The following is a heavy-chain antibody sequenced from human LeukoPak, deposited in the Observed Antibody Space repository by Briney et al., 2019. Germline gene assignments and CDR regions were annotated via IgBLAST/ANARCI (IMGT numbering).Heavy chain of an antibody. CDR2: IRYDGSNK. CDR3: AKDPDAIVTGYRYYFDY. Sequence: AGGSLRLSCAASGFTFSSYGMHWVRQAPGKGLGWVAFIRYDGSNKYYADSVKGRFTITRVNSTNPLYLQLNSLRAQDTALYYCAKDPDAIVTGYRYYFDYWGQGTLVTVSS. J-gene: IGHJ4*02. V-gene: IGHV3-30*02. D-gene: IGHD3-9*01. CDR1: GFTFSSYG.